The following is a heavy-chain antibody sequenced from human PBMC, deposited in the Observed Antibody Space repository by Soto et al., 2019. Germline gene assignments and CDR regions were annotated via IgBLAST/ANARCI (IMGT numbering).Heavy chain of an antibody. CDR1: GFSLTSSGVG. V-gene: IGHV2-5*02. Sequence: QITLKESGPTLLEPTQTLTLTCSFSGFSLTSSGVGVGWLRQAPGKALECLGIIYWDGDRRYNPSLRQRLTITTDTSKNRVGLTMAYMEPVDTATYYCAHRVPYNSYWDVGWFDPWGQGTLVTVS. CDR2: IYWDGDR. J-gene: IGHJ5*02. CDR3: AHRVPYNSYWDVGWFDP. D-gene: IGHD1-20*01.